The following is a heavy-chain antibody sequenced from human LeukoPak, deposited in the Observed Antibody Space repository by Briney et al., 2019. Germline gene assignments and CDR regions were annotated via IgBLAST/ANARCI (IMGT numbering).Heavy chain of an antibody. CDR3: ARHGRPTYYSDTSDYVVRP. CDR2: FDPEDGET. Sequence: ASVKVSCKVSGYTLTELSMHWVRQAPGKGLEWMGGFDPEDGETIYAQKFQGRVTMTEDTSKNQFSLKLSSVTAADTAVYYCARHGRPTYYSDTSDYVVRPWGQGTLVTVSS. CDR1: GYTLTELS. D-gene: IGHD3-22*01. J-gene: IGHJ5*02. V-gene: IGHV1-24*01.